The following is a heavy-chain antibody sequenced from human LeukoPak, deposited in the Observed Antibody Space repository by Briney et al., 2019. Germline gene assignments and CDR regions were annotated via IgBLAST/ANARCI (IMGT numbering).Heavy chain of an antibody. D-gene: IGHD6-19*01. CDR1: GYTFTGYY. J-gene: IGHJ3*02. CDR2: INPNSGGT. V-gene: IGHV1-2*02. CDR3: ARGRPGGSKQQWLVLVGAFDI. Sequence: ASVWVSSKASGYTFTGYYMHWVRQAPGQGLEWRGWINPNSGGTNYAQKFQGRVTMTRDTTISTAYMVLSRLRSDDTAVYYCARGRPGGSKQQWLVLVGAFDIWGQGTMVTVSS.